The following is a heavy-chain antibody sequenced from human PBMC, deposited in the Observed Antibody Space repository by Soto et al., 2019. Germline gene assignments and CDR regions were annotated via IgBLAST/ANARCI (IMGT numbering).Heavy chain of an antibody. V-gene: IGHV3-48*02. CDR3: ASGRRWYGPDY. Sequence: GGSLRLSCAASGFIFSDYNMNWVRQAPGKGLEWVSYISSSGVTIYYADSVKGRFTISXXXXXXSXYXQXNXLRDXDTAVYYCASGRRWYGPDYWGQGTFVTVSS. D-gene: IGHD6-13*01. J-gene: IGHJ4*02. CDR2: ISSSGVTI. CDR1: GFIFSDYN.